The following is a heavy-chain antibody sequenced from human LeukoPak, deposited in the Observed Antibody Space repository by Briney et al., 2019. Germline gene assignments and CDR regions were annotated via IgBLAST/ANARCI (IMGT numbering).Heavy chain of an antibody. Sequence: GGSLRLSCAASGFTFTDYYMNWIRQAPGKGLEWVSSISTSGSTIYYADSVKGRFTISRDNAKNSLYLQMNSLRAEDTAVYYCARDGGGSYLRFDPWGQGTLVTVSS. D-gene: IGHD1-26*01. CDR1: GFTFTDYY. V-gene: IGHV3-11*04. CDR3: ARDGGGSYLRFDP. CDR2: ISTSGSTI. J-gene: IGHJ5*02.